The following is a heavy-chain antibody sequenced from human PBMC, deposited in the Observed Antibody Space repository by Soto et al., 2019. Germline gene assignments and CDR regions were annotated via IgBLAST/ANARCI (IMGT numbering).Heavy chain of an antibody. CDR1: GFTFSRYW. CDR3: ARNDADNYYYDRGCYWSPGLDYYGMDF. D-gene: IGHD3-22*01. V-gene: IGHV3-7*01. Sequence: PGGSLRLSCAASGFTFSRYWMTCVRQAPGKGLEWVANIKEDGSEKHYVDSVKGRFTISRDNAKNSLYLQMNRLRAEDTAVYYCARNDADNYYYDRGCYWSPGLDYYGMDFWGQGTTVTRSS. J-gene: IGHJ6*01. CDR2: IKEDGSEK.